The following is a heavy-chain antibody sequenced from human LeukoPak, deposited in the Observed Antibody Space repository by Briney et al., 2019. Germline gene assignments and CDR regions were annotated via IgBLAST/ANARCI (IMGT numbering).Heavy chain of an antibody. D-gene: IGHD2-2*01. V-gene: IGHV4-61*02. CDR2: IYTSGST. Sequence: SETLSLTCTVSGGSISSGSYYWSWIRQPAGKGLEWIGRIYTSGSTNYNPSLKSRVTISVDTSKNQFSLKLSSVTAADTAVYYCARHVVTGRYCSSTSCYYYMDVWGKGTTVTVSS. CDR3: ARHVVTGRYCSSTSCYYYMDV. CDR1: GGSISSGSYY. J-gene: IGHJ6*03.